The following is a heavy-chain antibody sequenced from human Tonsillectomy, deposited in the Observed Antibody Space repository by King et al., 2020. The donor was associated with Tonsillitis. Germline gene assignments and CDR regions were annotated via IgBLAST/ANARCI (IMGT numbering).Heavy chain of an antibody. CDR3: AKVPYGGNSGATWNQIYYFDF. D-gene: IGHD4-23*01. CDR2: ISGLGGNT. CDR1: GFSFSSYA. V-gene: IGHV3-23*04. J-gene: IGHJ4*02. Sequence: VQLVEAGGGLVQPGGSLRLSCAASGFSFSSYAMSWVRQAPGKGLEWVEAISGLGGNTYYADSVEGRFTVSRDNAYNTQYLQMNSLRAEDTAIYYCAKVPYGGNSGATWNQIYYFDFWGQGTLVTVSS.